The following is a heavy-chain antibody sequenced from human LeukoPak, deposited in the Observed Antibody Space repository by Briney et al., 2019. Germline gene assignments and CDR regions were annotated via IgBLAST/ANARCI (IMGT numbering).Heavy chain of an antibody. V-gene: IGHV3-7*01. CDR1: GFTFSTYW. CDR3: ARETDYYGPGSYFIDY. D-gene: IGHD3-10*01. CDR2: IKQDESEK. J-gene: IGHJ4*02. Sequence: GGSLRLSCAASGFTFSTYWMSWVRQAPGKGLEWVANIKQDESEKYYVDSVKGRFTISRDNVKNSVYLQMNSLRAEDTAVYYCARETDYYGPGSYFIDYWGQGTLVTVSS.